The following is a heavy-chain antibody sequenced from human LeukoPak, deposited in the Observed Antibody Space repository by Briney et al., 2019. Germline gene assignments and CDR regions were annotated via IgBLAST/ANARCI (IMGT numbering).Heavy chain of an antibody. CDR1: GDSVSSNTAV. Sequence: SQTLSLTCAISGDSVSSNTAVWNWIRQSPSRGLEWLGRTYYKSRWYNDYAASVKRRIIFNPGTSKNQISLQLNSVTPEDTAVYYCARDRRRGYSYGYYFDSWGQGTLVTVSS. CDR3: ARDRRRGYSYGYYFDS. D-gene: IGHD5-18*01. CDR2: TYYKSRWYN. V-gene: IGHV6-1*01. J-gene: IGHJ4*02.